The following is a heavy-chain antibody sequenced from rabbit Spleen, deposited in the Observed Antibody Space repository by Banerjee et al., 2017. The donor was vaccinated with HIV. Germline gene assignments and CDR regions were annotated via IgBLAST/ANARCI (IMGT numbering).Heavy chain of an antibody. CDR3: ARILNGSGWGAFSL. D-gene: IGHD4-1*01. J-gene: IGHJ4*01. Sequence: QEQLEESGGDLVKPGASLTLTCTASGFSFSSSYWICWVRQAPGKGPEWIACIYGGSRGSTYYASWAKGRFTISKASSTTVTLQMTSLTAADTATYFCARILNGSGWGAFSLCGQGTLVTVS. V-gene: IGHV1S45*01. CDR2: IYGGSRGST. CDR1: GFSFSSSYW.